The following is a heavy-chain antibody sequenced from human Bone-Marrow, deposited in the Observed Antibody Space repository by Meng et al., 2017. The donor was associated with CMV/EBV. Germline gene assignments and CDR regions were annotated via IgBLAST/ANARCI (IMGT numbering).Heavy chain of an antibody. CDR3: ASSFGYSYASDY. D-gene: IGHD5-18*01. CDR2: IYSGGST. Sequence: GESLKISCAASGFTVSSNYMSWVRQAPGKGLEWVSVIYSGGSTNYADSVKGRFTISRDNSKNTLYLQMNSLRAEDTAVYYCASSFGYSYASDYWGQGTLVTVSS. V-gene: IGHV3-66*02. CDR1: GFTVSSNY. J-gene: IGHJ4*02.